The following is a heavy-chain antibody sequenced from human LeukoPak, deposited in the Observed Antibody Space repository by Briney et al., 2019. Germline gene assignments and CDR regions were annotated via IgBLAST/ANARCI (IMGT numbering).Heavy chain of an antibody. J-gene: IGHJ3*02. V-gene: IGHV3-48*03. CDR3: ARDRGVLRFLEWSRYAFDI. D-gene: IGHD3-3*01. CDR1: GFTFSSYE. Sequence: PGGSLRLSCAASGFTFSSYEMNWVRQAPGKGLEWVSYISSSGSTIYYADSVKGRFTISRDNAKNSLYLQMNSLGAEDTAVYYCARDRGVLRFLEWSRYAFDIWGQGTMVTVSS. CDR2: ISSSGSTI.